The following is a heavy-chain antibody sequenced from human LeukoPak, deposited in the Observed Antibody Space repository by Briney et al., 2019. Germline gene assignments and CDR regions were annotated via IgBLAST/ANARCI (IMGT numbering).Heavy chain of an antibody. Sequence: GGSLRLSCAASGFTFSSYEMNWVRQAPGKGLEGVSYISSSGSTIYYADSVKGRFTISRDNAKNSLYLQMNSLRAEDPAVYYCAELGITMIGGVWGKGTTVTISS. CDR2: ISSSGSTI. CDR1: GFTFSSYE. CDR3: AELGITMIGGV. J-gene: IGHJ6*04. D-gene: IGHD3-10*02. V-gene: IGHV3-48*03.